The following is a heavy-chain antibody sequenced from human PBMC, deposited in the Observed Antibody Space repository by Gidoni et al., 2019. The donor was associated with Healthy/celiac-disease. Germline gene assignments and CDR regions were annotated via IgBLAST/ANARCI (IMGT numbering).Heavy chain of an antibody. Sequence: QVQLVHSGAEVKKPGASVKVSCKASGYTFTSYGISWVRQAPGQGLEWMGWISAYNGNTNYAQKLQGRVTMTTETSTSTAYMELRSLRSDDTAVYDCARDGYYYDSSGYYPYWGQGTLVTVSS. D-gene: IGHD3-22*01. J-gene: IGHJ4*02. CDR2: ISAYNGNT. CDR1: GYTFTSYG. V-gene: IGHV1-18*01. CDR3: ARDGYYYDSSGYYPY.